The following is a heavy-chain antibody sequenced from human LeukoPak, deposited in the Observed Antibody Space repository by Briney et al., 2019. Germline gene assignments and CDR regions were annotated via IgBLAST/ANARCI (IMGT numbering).Heavy chain of an antibody. Sequence: PGGSRRLACAASGFTFSTYVMHWVRQAPGKGLEWVSIISYDGSNKYYADSVPGRFTISRENSKHTLYLHMNSLRAEDTAVYYCARTYYYDRGGFYPDYWGQGTLVTVSS. J-gene: IGHJ4*02. V-gene: IGHV3-30*03. CDR3: ARTYYYDRGGFYPDY. D-gene: IGHD3-22*01. CDR1: GFTFSTYV. CDR2: ISYDGSNK.